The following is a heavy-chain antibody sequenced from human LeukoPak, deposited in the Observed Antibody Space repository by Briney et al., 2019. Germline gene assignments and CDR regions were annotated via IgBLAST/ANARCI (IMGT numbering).Heavy chain of an antibody. J-gene: IGHJ4*02. CDR1: GVSFSGYY. CDR2: INHSGST. D-gene: IGHD1-26*01. V-gene: IGHV4-34*01. CDR3: ARGRPRIVGATRYFDY. Sequence: PSETLSLTCAVYGVSFSGYYWSWVRQPPGKGLEWIGEINHSGSTNYNPSLKSRVTISVDTSKNQFSLKLRSVTAADTAVYYCARGRPRIVGATRYFDYWGQGTLVTVSS.